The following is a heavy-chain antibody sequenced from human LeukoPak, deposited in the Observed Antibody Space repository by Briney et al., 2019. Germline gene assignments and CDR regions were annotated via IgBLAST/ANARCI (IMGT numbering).Heavy chain of an antibody. CDR1: GFTVSSNY. D-gene: IGHD3-10*01. V-gene: IGHV3-66*01. Sequence: GGSLRLSCAASGFTVSSNYMSWVRQAPGKGLEWVSVIYSGGSTYYADPVKGRFTISRDNSKNTLYLQMNSLRAEDTAVYYCARLENQALWFGESPVAFDIWGQGTMVTVSS. CDR2: IYSGGST. CDR3: ARLENQALWFGESPVAFDI. J-gene: IGHJ3*02.